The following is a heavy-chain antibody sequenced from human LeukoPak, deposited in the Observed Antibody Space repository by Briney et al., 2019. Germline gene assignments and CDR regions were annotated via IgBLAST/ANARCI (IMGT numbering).Heavy chain of an antibody. CDR3: ARHERDWFDP. Sequence: GGSLRLSCAASGFTFSSYGMHWVRQAPGKGLEWVAFIRYDGSNKYYADSVKGRFTISRDNSKNTLYLQMKSLRAEDTAVYYCARHERDWFDPWGQGTLVTVSS. J-gene: IGHJ5*02. CDR2: IRYDGSNK. V-gene: IGHV3-30*02. CDR1: GFTFSSYG.